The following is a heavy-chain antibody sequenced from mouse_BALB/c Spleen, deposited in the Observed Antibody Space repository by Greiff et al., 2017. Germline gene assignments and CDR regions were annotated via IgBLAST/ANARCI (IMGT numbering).Heavy chain of an antibody. D-gene: IGHD2-2*01. V-gene: IGHV5-4*02. Sequence: DVKLVESGGGLVKPGGSLKLSCAASGFTFSDYYMYWVRQTPEKRLEWVATISDGGSYTYYPDSVKGRFTISRDNAKNNLYLQMSSLKSEDTAMYYCAREGVTGDYAMDYWGQGTSVTVSS. J-gene: IGHJ4*01. CDR2: ISDGGSYT. CDR3: AREGVTGDYAMDY. CDR1: GFTFSDYY.